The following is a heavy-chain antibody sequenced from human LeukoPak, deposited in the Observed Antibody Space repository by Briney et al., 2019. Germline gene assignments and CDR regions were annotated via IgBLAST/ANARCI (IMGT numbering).Heavy chain of an antibody. CDR1: GGSISSGDYY. D-gene: IGHD2-2*01. V-gene: IGHV4-30-4*08. CDR2: IYYSGST. CDR3: ARESIVVPAAIDY. J-gene: IGHJ4*02. Sequence: PSETLSLTCTVSGGSISSGDYYWSWFRQPPGKGLEWIGYIYYSGSTYYNPSLKSRVTISVDTSKNQFSLKLSSVTAADTAVYYCARESIVVPAAIDYWGQGTLVTVSS.